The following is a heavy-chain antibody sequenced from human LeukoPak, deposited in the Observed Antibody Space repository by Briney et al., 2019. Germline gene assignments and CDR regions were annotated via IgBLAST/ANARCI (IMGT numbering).Heavy chain of an antibody. Sequence: PSETLSLTCTVSGGSISSYYWSWIRQPPGKGLEWIGYIYYSGSTNYNPSLKSRVTISVDTSKNQYSLKLSSVTAADTAVYYWARLGYSSGWSGYYFDYWGQGTLVTVSS. CDR1: GGSISSYY. CDR3: ARLGYSSGWSGYYFDY. CDR2: IYYSGST. J-gene: IGHJ4*02. D-gene: IGHD6-19*01. V-gene: IGHV4-59*08.